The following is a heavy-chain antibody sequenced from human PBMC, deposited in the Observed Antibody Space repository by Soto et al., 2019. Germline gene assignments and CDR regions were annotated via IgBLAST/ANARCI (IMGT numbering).Heavy chain of an antibody. D-gene: IGHD2-2*02. V-gene: IGHV1-2*02. CDR1: GYTFSGYY. CDR3: ARSLTEGYCTITGCYTRPLYGMDV. Sequence: QEQLVQSGAEVKKPGASVKVSCKASGYTFSGYYIHWLRQAPGQALEWMGWINPNSGGTNYAQKFQGRVPMTRDTPTSTAYMELSKLTSDDTAVYYCARSLTEGYCTITGCYTRPLYGMDVWGQGTTVTVSS. J-gene: IGHJ6*02. CDR2: INPNSGGT.